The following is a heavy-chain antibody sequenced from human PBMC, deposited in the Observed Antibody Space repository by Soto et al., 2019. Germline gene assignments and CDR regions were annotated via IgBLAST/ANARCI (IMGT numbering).Heavy chain of an antibody. V-gene: IGHV4-39*07. CDR3: ARGEPAPRYDSSGYRFDY. CDR1: GGSISSSSYY. CDR2: IYYSGST. Sequence: SETLSLTCTVSGGSISSSSYYWGWIRQPPGKGLEWIGSIYYSGSTYYNPSLKSRVTISVDTSKNQFSLKLSSVTAADTAVYYCARGEPAPRYDSSGYRFDYWGQGTLVTVSS. J-gene: IGHJ4*02. D-gene: IGHD3-22*01.